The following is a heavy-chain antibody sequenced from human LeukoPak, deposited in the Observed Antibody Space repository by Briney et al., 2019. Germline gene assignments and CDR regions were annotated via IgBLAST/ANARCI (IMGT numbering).Heavy chain of an antibody. Sequence: GGSLRLSCAASASGLTFSSHSMSWVRQAPGRGLEWISYIHSSGNYIFYEASVKGRFTVSRDNARNSLYLQMNSLRAEDTAIYYCAREYNSRATFDYWGQGTLVTVSS. CDR2: IHSSGNYI. V-gene: IGHV3-21*05. D-gene: IGHD1-20*01. J-gene: IGHJ4*02. CDR1: ASGLTFSSHS. CDR3: AREYNSRATFDY.